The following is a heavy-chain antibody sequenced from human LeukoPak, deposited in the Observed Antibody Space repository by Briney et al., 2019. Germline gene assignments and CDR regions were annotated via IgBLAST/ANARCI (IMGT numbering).Heavy chain of an antibody. CDR2: ISYDGSNK. Sequence: PGGSLRLSCAASGFTFSSYGMHWVRQAPGKGLEWVAVISYDGSNKYYADSVKGRFTISRDNSKNTLYLQMNSLRAEDTAVYYCATAVSQQWPGGFDYWGQGTLVTVSS. D-gene: IGHD6-19*01. J-gene: IGHJ4*02. CDR3: ATAVSQQWPGGFDY. V-gene: IGHV3-30*03. CDR1: GFTFSSYG.